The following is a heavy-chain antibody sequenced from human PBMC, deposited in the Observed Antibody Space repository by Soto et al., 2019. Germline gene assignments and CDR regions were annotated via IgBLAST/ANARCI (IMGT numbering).Heavy chain of an antibody. CDR2: IYPGDSDT. CDR3: GSCRSPRWSDAFVM. V-gene: IGHV5-51*01. D-gene: IGHD2-2*01. J-gene: IGHJ3*02. CDR1: GYSFTSYW. Sequence: PGESLKISCKGSGYSFTSYWIGWVRQMPGKGLEWMGIIYPGDSDTRYSPSFPGQVTLSADKSISTAYVQWSRQKASDNAMYYCGSCRSPRWSDAFVMCGQGIMVTV.